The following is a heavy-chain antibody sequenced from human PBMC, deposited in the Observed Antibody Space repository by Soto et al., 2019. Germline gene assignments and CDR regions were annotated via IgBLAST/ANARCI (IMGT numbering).Heavy chain of an antibody. V-gene: IGHV3-23*01. D-gene: IGHD6-19*01. Sequence: EVQLLESGGGLVQPGGSLRLSCAASGFTFRSYAMSWVRQAPGKGLEWVLSFTDGNTYYADSVKARFTISRDNSKDTLYLQMNSLGAEDTAIYYCAKAYSTGWKVYYYDYWGQGTLVTVSS. J-gene: IGHJ4*02. CDR3: AKAYSTGWKVYYYDY. CDR2: FTDGNT. CDR1: GFTFRSYA.